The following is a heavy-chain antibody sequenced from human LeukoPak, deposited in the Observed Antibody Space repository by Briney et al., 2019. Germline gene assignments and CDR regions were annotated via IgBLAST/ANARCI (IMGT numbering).Heavy chain of an antibody. D-gene: IGHD5-24*01. CDR3: AGQSTPHGNFDY. CDR1: GFILSNYA. J-gene: IGHJ4*02. Sequence: GGSLRLSCAASGFILSNYAMHWVRQPAGKGLEWVSALGTAGDTFYPGSVKGRFTISRDNAKKSLLLQMSSLRAEDTAIYYCAGQSTPHGNFDYWGQGTLVTVSS. CDR2: LGTAGDT. V-gene: IGHV3-13*01.